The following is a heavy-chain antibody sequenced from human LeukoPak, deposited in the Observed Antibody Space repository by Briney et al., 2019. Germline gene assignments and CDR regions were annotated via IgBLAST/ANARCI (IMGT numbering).Heavy chain of an antibody. CDR3: AREGGIVVVPAALESNWFDP. D-gene: IGHD2-2*01. CDR1: GYTFTGYY. J-gene: IGHJ5*02. V-gene: IGHV1-2*02. Sequence: ASVKVSCKASGYTFTGYYMHWVRQAPGQGLEWMGWINPNSGGTNYAQKFQGRVTMTRDTSISTAYMELSRLRSDDTAVYYCAREGGIVVVPAALESNWFDPWGQGTLVTVSS. CDR2: INPNSGGT.